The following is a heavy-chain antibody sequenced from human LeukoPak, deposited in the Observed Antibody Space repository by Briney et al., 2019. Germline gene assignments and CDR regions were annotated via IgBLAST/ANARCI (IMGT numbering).Heavy chain of an antibody. Sequence: KPSETLSLTCTVSRVSISTDNYYWGWIRQPPGKGLEWIGEINHSGSTNYNPSLKSRVTISVDTSKNQFSLKLSSVTAADTAVYYCARENTMVRGVPYYYYMDVWGKGTTVTISS. J-gene: IGHJ6*03. D-gene: IGHD3-10*01. CDR3: ARENTMVRGVPYYYYMDV. CDR2: INHSGST. V-gene: IGHV4-39*07. CDR1: RVSISTDNYY.